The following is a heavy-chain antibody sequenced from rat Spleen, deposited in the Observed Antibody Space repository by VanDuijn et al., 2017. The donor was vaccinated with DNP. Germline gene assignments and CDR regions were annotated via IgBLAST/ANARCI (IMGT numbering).Heavy chain of an antibody. CDR1: GFTFSDYN. CDR3: ASLNNYNWFAY. V-gene: IGHV5-7*01. J-gene: IGHJ3*01. CDR2: ISYDGSST. D-gene: IGHD1-10*01. Sequence: EVQLVKSGGGLVQPGRSLKLSCAASGFTFSDYNMAWVRQAPKKGLEWVATISYDGSSTYYRDSVKGRFTISRDNAKSTLYLQMDSLRSEDTATYYCASLNNYNWFAYWGQGTLVTVSS.